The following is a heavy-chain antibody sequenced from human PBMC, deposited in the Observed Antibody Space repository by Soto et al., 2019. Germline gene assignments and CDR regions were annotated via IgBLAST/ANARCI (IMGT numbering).Heavy chain of an antibody. J-gene: IGHJ4*02. D-gene: IGHD2-15*01. Sequence: QVQLQQWGAGLLKPSETLSLTCAVYGGSFSGYYWRWIRQPPGKGLEWIGEINHSGSTNYKPSLKRRVTISVDTSKNQFSLKLSSVTAADTAVYYCARDAPRYCSGGSGYSGRDYWGQGTLVTVSS. CDR2: INHSGST. CDR1: GGSFSGYY. CDR3: ARDAPRYCSGGSGYSGRDY. V-gene: IGHV4-34*01.